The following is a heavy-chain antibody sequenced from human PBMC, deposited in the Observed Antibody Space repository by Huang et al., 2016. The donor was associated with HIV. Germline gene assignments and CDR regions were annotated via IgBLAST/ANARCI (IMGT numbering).Heavy chain of an antibody. Sequence: QVQLRQWGAGLVKPSETLSLTCAVYGGSFSGYYWTWFRQSPGTGLEWIGEINHIGKTNYQPSLKSRVTISKDTAKNQFSLQLTSVSAADTGVYFCAREKAADSAWYGVYYFDYWGEGALVTVTS. CDR1: GGSFSGYY. D-gene: IGHD6-19*01. CDR2: INHIGKT. CDR3: AREKAADSAWYGVYYFDY. J-gene: IGHJ4*02. V-gene: IGHV4-34*01.